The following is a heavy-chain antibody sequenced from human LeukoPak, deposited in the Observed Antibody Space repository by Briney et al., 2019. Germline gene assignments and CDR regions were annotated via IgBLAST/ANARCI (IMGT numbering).Heavy chain of an antibody. CDR1: GFTFSSYS. J-gene: IGHJ4*02. D-gene: IGHD6-19*01. V-gene: IGHV3-21*01. CDR3: ARRYSSGQVMDY. Sequence: PGGSLRLSCAASGFTFSSYSMNWVRQAPGKGLHWVSSISSSSSYIYYADSVKGRFTISRDNAKNSLYLQMNSLRAEDTAVYYCARRYSSGQVMDYWGQGTLVTVSS. CDR2: ISSSSSYI.